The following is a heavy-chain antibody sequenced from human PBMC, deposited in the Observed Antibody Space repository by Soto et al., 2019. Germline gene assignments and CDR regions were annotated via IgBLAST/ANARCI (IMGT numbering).Heavy chain of an antibody. Sequence: PSETLSLTCAFYGGSFSGYYWSWIRQPPGKGLEWIGEINHSGSTNYNPSLKSRVTISVDTSKNQFSLKLSSVTAADTAVYYCARARITMVRGVPMRWFDPWGQGTLVTVSS. D-gene: IGHD3-10*01. CDR1: GGSFSGYY. V-gene: IGHV4-34*01. J-gene: IGHJ5*02. CDR3: ARARITMVRGVPMRWFDP. CDR2: INHSGST.